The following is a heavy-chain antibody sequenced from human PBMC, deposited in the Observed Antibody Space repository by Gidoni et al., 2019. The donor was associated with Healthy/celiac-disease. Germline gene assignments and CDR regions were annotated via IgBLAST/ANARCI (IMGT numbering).Heavy chain of an antibody. CDR1: GYTFTSYY. V-gene: IGHV1-46*01. CDR3: AREGQVTSY. J-gene: IGHJ4*02. CDR2: INPSGGRT. Sequence: QVQPAQSVAEATKPGASVQVSCTASGYTFTSYYMHWVRQAPGQGLEWMGIINPSGGRTSYAQKFQGRVTMTRDTSTSTVYMGLGSLRSEDTAVYYCAREGQVTSYWGQGTLVTVSS. D-gene: IGHD2-21*02.